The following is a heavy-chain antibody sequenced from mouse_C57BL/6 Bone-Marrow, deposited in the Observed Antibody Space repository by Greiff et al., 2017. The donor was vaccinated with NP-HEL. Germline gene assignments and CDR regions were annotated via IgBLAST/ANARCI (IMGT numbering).Heavy chain of an antibody. J-gene: IGHJ4*01. Sequence: GGGLVQPNGSLNLSCAAPGFSFNTYAMNRVRQAPGKGLEWAARIRSKSNNYATYYADSVKDRFTISRDGSESMLYLQMNNLKTEDTAMDYCVRLGYSYALDDWGQGTSVTVSS. CDR3: VRLGYSYALDD. V-gene: IGHV10-1*01. CDR1: GFSFNTYA. CDR2: IRSKSNNYAT.